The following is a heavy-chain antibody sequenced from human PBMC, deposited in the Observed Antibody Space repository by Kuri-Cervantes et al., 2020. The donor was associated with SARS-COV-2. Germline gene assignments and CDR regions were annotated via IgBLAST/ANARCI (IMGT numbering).Heavy chain of an antibody. V-gene: IGHV4-61*02. CDR1: GGSISSGSYY. CDR2: IYTSGST. D-gene: IGHD6-13*01. Sequence: SETLSLTCTVSGGSISSGSYYWSWIRQPPGQGLEWIGRIYTSGSTNYNPSLKSRVTISVDTSKNQFSLKLSSVTAADTAVYDCARVAAGYFDYWGQGTLVTVSS. J-gene: IGHJ4*02. CDR3: ARVAAGYFDY.